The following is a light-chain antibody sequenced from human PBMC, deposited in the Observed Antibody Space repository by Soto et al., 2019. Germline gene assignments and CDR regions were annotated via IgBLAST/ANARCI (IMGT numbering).Light chain of an antibody. CDR2: GNS. V-gene: IGLV1-40*01. J-gene: IGLJ2*01. CDR3: QSYDSSLSVV. CDR1: SSNIGAGYD. Sequence: QSVLTQPPSVSGAPGQRVTISCTASSSNIGAGYDVHWYQQLPGTAPKILIYGNSNRPSGVPDRFSGSKSGTSASLAITGLQAEDEADYYCQSYDSSLSVVFGGGTKLTVL.